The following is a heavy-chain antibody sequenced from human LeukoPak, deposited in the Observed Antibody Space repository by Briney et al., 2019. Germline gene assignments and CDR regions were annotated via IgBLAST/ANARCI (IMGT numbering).Heavy chain of an antibody. Sequence: SETLSLTCTVSGGSISDSRYYWGWIRQPPGKGLEWIGSIYYSGTTYYNPSLKSRVTISVDTSRIQFSLMLSSVTAADTAVYYCAGLTSLVGARGWFGPWGQGTLVTVSS. D-gene: IGHD1-26*01. J-gene: IGHJ5*02. CDR3: AGLTSLVGARGWFGP. V-gene: IGHV4-39*01. CDR2: IYYSGTT. CDR1: GGSISDSRYY.